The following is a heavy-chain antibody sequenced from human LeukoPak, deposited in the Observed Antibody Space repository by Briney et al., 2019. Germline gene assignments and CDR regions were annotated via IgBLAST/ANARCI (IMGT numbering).Heavy chain of an antibody. V-gene: IGHV1-2*02. D-gene: IGHD6-19*01. CDR3: ARELSSGWYVGNELDY. J-gene: IGHJ4*02. CDR1: GYTFTGYY. CDR2: INPNSGGT. Sequence: ASVKVSCKASGYTFTGYYMHWVRQAPGQGLEWMGWINPNSGGTNYAQKFQGRVTMTRDTSISTAYMELSRLRSDETAVYYCARELSSGWYVGNELDYWGQGTLVTVSS.